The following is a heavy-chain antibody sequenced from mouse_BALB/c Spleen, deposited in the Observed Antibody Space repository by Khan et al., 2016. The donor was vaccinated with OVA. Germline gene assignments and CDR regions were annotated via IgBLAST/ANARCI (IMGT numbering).Heavy chain of an antibody. J-gene: IGHJ3*01. D-gene: IGHD2-14*01. CDR3: VRDGAYHRNDGWFAY. CDR2: INPSNGYT. Sequence: QVQLKQSGAELARPGASVKMSCKASGYIFTSYTIHWIKERPGQGLEWIGYINPSNGYTNYNQKFKDKATLTTDKSSTTAYLQLSSLTSDDSAVYNGVRDGAYHRNDGWFAYWGQGTLVTVSA. V-gene: IGHV1-4*01. CDR1: GYIFTSYT.